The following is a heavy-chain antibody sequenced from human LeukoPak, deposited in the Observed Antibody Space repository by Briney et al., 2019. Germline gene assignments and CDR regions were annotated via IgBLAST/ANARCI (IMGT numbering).Heavy chain of an antibody. V-gene: IGHV3-30-3*01. CDR1: GFTFSSYA. Sequence: PGRSPRLSCAASGFTFSSYAMHWVRQAPGKGLEWVAVISYDGSNKYYADSVKGRFTISRDNSKNTLYLQMNSLRAEDTAVYYCARDGQYSYGPFDAFDIWGQGTMVTVSS. D-gene: IGHD5-18*01. J-gene: IGHJ3*02. CDR3: ARDGQYSYGPFDAFDI. CDR2: ISYDGSNK.